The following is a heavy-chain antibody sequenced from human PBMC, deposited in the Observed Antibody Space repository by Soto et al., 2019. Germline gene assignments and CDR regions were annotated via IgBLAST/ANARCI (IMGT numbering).Heavy chain of an antibody. D-gene: IGHD6-13*01. Sequence: SDTLSLTCTVSCGSISSSSYYWGLIRQPPGKGLEWIGSIYYSGSTYYNPSLKSRVTISIDTSKNQFSLKLSSVTAADTALYYCARRGRAAAGEHYYYYYGMDVWGQGTTVT. CDR3: ARRGRAAAGEHYYYYYGMDV. J-gene: IGHJ6*02. CDR1: CGSISSSSYY. CDR2: IYYSGST. V-gene: IGHV4-39*01.